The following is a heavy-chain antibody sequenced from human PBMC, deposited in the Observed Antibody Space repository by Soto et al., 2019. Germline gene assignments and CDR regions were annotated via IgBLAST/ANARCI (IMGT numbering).Heavy chain of an antibody. CDR2: ISAYNGNT. D-gene: IGHD1-26*01. V-gene: IGHV1-18*01. CDR1: GYTFTSYG. Sequence: QVQLVQSGGEVKKPGASVKVSCKASGYTFTSYGISWVRQAPGQGLEWMGRISAYNGNTNYAQKLPGRVTMTTDTSTSTGYMELRSLRSDDTAVYYCARVVGALGHWFDPWGEGTVVTVSS. J-gene: IGHJ5*02. CDR3: ARVVGALGHWFDP.